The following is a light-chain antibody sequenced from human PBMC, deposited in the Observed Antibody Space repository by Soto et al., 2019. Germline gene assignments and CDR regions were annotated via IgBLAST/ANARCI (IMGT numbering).Light chain of an antibody. J-gene: IGKJ2*01. CDR1: QSVSSSY. Sequence: EIVLTQSPGTLSLSPGERATLSCRASQSVSSSYSAWYQQKPGQAPRLLIYGASNRATGIPDRFSASGSGTHFTLTISRLEPEDFAVYYCQQYGSSPPYTFGQGTKLEIK. CDR3: QQYGSSPPYT. CDR2: GAS. V-gene: IGKV3-20*01.